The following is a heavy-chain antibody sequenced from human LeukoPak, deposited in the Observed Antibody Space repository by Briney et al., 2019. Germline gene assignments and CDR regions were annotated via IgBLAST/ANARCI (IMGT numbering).Heavy chain of an antibody. CDR1: GASISSYY. D-gene: IGHD6-19*01. CDR2: IYYSGSI. V-gene: IGHV4-59*08. J-gene: IGHJ4*02. CDR3: ARGGWSNDI. Sequence: SETLSLTCTVSGASISSYYWSWIRQPPGKGLEWIGDIYYSGSIKYNPSLKSRVTMSVDTSKNQFSLKLSSVTAADTALYYCARGGWSNDIWGQGTVVTVSS.